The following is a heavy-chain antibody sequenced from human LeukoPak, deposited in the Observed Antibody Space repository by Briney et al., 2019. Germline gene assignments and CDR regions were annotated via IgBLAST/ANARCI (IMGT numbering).Heavy chain of an antibody. J-gene: IGHJ4*02. Sequence: GASVKVSCKASGYTFTSYGISWVRQAPGQGLEWMGWIRPPTGDTDYALNLQGRVTLTTDTSTSTAYMELRSLRSDDTAVYYCARVRDYLFDYWGQGTLVTVSS. V-gene: IGHV1-18*01. CDR1: GYTFTSYG. CDR2: IRPPTGDT. CDR3: ARVRDYLFDY. D-gene: IGHD2/OR15-2a*01.